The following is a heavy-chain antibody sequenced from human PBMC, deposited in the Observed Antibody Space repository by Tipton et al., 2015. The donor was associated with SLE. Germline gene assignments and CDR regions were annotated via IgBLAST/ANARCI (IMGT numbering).Heavy chain of an antibody. CDR3: ARPAAGGYFYYFDY. J-gene: IGHJ4*02. Sequence: TLSLTCTVSGYSISSGYYWGWIRQPPGKGLEWIGSIYHSGSTYYNPSLKSRVTISVDTSKNQFSLKLSSVTAADTAVYYCARPAAGGYFYYFDYWGQGTLVTVSS. CDR1: GYSISSGYY. D-gene: IGHD2-2*01. V-gene: IGHV4-38-2*02. CDR2: IYHSGST.